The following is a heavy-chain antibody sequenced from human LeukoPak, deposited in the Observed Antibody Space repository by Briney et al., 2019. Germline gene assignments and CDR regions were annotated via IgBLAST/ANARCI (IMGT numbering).Heavy chain of an antibody. CDR1: GYTFTNNY. Sequence: ASVKVSCKASGYTFTNNYMHWVRQAPGQGLEWMGIINPSGDNTWYAQKFQGRVTMTRDMATSTDYMEVSSLKSEDTAVYYCARDNSQGDSAWWFDPWGQGTLVTVSS. CDR2: INPSGDNT. D-gene: IGHD1-26*01. CDR3: ARDNSQGDSAWWFDP. V-gene: IGHV1-46*01. J-gene: IGHJ5*02.